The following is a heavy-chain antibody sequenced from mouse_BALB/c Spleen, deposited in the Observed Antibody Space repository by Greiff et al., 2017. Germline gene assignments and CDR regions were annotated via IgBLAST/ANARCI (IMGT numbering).Heavy chain of an antibody. D-gene: IGHD2-10*02. Sequence: EVQLMESGGGLVKPGGSLKLSCAASGFTFSDYYMYWVRQNPEKRLEWVATISDGGSYTYYPDSVKGRFTISRDNAKNNLYLQMSSLKSEDTAMYYCARDSPYGRGYFDVWGAGTTVTVSS. CDR1: GFTFSDYY. V-gene: IGHV5-4*02. CDR2: ISDGGSYT. J-gene: IGHJ1*01. CDR3: ARDSPYGRGYFDV.